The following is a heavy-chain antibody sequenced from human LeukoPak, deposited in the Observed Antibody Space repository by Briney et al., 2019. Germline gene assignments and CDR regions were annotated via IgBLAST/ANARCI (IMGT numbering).Heavy chain of an antibody. CDR1: GGSFSGYY. J-gene: IGHJ5*02. Sequence: SETLSLTCAVYGGSFSGYYWSWIRRPLGKGLEWIGEINHSGSTNYNPSLKSRVTISVDTSKNQFSLKLSSVTAADTAVYYCARGGGASWFDPWGQGTLVTVSS. CDR3: ARGGGASWFDP. CDR2: INHSGST. D-gene: IGHD3-16*01. V-gene: IGHV4-34*01.